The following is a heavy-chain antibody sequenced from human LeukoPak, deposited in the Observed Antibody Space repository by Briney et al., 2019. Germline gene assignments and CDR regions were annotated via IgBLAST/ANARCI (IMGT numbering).Heavy chain of an antibody. J-gene: IGHJ5*02. D-gene: IGHD6-19*01. CDR1: EFTFSNYW. CDR2: IKQDAGEK. CDR3: ARGMTVAANWFDT. Sequence: AGGSLRLSCAASEFTFSNYWMNWVRQAPGKGPERVANIKQDAGEKYYVDSVKGRFTISRDNSKNSLYLQMNSLRVEDTAIYYCARGMTVAANWFDTWGQGTLVTVSS. V-gene: IGHV3-7*03.